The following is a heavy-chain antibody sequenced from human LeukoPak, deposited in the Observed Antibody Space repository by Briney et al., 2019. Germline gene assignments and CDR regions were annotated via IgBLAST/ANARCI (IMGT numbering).Heavy chain of an antibody. CDR1: GYNFTNYW. V-gene: IGHV5-51*01. Sequence: GASLQISCKGSGYNFTNYWIGWVRQMPGKGLEWMGIIYPGDSDVRYSPSFQGQVTISADKSINTAYLQRSSLNASDTAIYYCARGGSHFEYWGQGTLVTVSS. J-gene: IGHJ4*02. CDR2: IYPGDSDV. D-gene: IGHD3-16*01. CDR3: ARGGSHFEY.